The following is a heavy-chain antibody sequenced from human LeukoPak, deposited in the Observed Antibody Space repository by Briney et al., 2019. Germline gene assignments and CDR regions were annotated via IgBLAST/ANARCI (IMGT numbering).Heavy chain of an antibody. V-gene: IGHV1-18*01. CDR2: ISAYNGNT. Sequence: GASVKVSCKASGYTFTSYGISWVRQAPGQGLEWMGWISAYNGNTNYAQKLQGRATMTTDTSTSTAYMELRSLRSDDTAVYYCARVGSSGWHEDYYFDYWGQGTLVTVSS. D-gene: IGHD6-19*01. CDR1: GYTFTSYG. CDR3: ARVGSSGWHEDYYFDY. J-gene: IGHJ4*02.